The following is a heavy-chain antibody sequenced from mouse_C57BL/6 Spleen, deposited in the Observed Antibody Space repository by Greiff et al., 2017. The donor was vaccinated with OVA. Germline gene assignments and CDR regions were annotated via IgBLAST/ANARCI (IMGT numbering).Heavy chain of an antibody. J-gene: IGHJ2*01. CDR1: GYTFTSYG. Sequence: VKLMESGAELARPGASVKLSCKASGYTFTSYGISWVKQRTGQGLEWIGEIYPRSGNTYYNEKFKGKATLTADKSSSTAYMELRSLTSEDSAVYFCARDDGNYGDYWGQGTTLTVSS. D-gene: IGHD2-1*01. CDR2: IYPRSGNT. CDR3: ARDDGNYGDY. V-gene: IGHV1-81*01.